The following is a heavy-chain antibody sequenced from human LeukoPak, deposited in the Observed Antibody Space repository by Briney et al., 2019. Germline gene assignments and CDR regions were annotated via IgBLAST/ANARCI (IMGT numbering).Heavy chain of an antibody. J-gene: IGHJ4*02. D-gene: IGHD2-21*02. Sequence: SVKVSCKASGGTFSSYAISWVRQAPGQGLEWMGGIIPIFGTANYAQKFQGRVTITADESTSTVYMELSSLRSEDTAVYYCARGHVGYCGGDCYSYGLFDYWGQGTLVTVSS. CDR3: ARGHVGYCGGDCYSYGLFDY. V-gene: IGHV1-69*13. CDR1: GGTFSSYA. CDR2: IIPIFGTA.